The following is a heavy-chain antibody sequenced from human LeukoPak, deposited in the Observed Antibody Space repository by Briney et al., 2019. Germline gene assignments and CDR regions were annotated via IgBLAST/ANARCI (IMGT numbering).Heavy chain of an antibody. V-gene: IGHV7-4-1*02. Sequence: GASVKVSCKASGYTFTSYAMNWVRQAPGQGLEWMGWVNTNTGNPTYAQGFTGRFVFSLDTSVSTAYLQISSLKAEDTAVYYCATPHSSGWRGWFDPWGQGTLVTVSS. D-gene: IGHD6-19*01. J-gene: IGHJ5*02. CDR2: VNTNTGNP. CDR1: GYTFTSYA. CDR3: ATPHSSGWRGWFDP.